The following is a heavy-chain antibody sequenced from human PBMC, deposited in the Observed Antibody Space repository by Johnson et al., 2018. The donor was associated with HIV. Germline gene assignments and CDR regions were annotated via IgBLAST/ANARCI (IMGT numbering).Heavy chain of an antibody. CDR1: GFTFDDYG. D-gene: IGHD5-24*01. Sequence: VQLVESGGGVVRPGGSLRLSCAASGFTFDDYGMSWVRQAPGKGLEWVSLISWDGVGTYYADSVTGRFTVSRDNRKNSLYLQMNSLRTEDTALYYCAKAESNYGRAFDIWGQGTMVTVSS. V-gene: IGHV3-43*01. CDR3: AKAESNYGRAFDI. J-gene: IGHJ3*02. CDR2: ISWDGVGT.